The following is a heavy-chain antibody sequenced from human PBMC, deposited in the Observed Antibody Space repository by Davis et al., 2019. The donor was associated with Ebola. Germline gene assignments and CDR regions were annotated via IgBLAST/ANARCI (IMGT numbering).Heavy chain of an antibody. J-gene: IGHJ4*02. V-gene: IGHV3-11*04. Sequence: GESLKISCAASGFTFSDYYMSWIRQAPGKGLEWVSYISGSGTTFYCADSVKGRITTSRDNAKNSLYLQIHSLRPEDTAVYYCARDGEAFDSSGSYEVPFDYWGQGTQVTVSS. CDR1: GFTFSDYY. D-gene: IGHD3-22*01. CDR2: ISGSGTTF. CDR3: ARDGEAFDSSGSYEVPFDY.